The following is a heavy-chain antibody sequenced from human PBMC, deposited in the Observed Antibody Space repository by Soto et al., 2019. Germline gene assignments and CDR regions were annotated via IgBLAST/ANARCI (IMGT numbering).Heavy chain of an antibody. J-gene: IGHJ6*02. Sequence: LRLSCAASGFTFSNAWMSWVRQAPGKGLEWVGRIKSKTDGGTTDYAAPVKGRFTISRDDSKNTLYLQMNSLKTEDTAVYYCTTDVMLGPSDTTPHYGMDVWGQGTTVTVSS. CDR3: TTDVMLGPSDTTPHYGMDV. D-gene: IGHD3-10*02. V-gene: IGHV3-15*01. CDR2: IKSKTDGGTT. CDR1: GFTFSNAW.